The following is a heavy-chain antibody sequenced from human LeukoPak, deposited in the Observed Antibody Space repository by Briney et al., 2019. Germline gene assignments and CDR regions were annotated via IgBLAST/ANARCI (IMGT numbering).Heavy chain of an antibody. CDR2: ISWNSGSI. Sequence: GRSLRLSCAASGFTFDDYAMHWVRQAPGKGLEWVSGISWNSGSIGYADSVKGRFTISRDNAKNSLYLQMNSLRAEDTALYYCAKAPLTTALFDYWGQGTLVTVSS. J-gene: IGHJ4*02. CDR3: AKAPLTTALFDY. V-gene: IGHV3-9*01. D-gene: IGHD4-17*01. CDR1: GFTFDDYA.